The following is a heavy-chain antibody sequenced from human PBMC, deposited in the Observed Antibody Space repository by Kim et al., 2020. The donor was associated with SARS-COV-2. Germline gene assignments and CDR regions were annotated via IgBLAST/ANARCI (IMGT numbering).Heavy chain of an antibody. CDR1: GGSISSSSYY. D-gene: IGHD1-26*01. J-gene: IGHJ5*02. CDR3: ARVRVSRAREAWFDP. V-gene: IGHV4-39*07. Sequence: SETLSLTCTVSGGSISSSSYYWGWIRQPPGKGLEWIGSIYYSGSTYYNPSLKSRVTISVDTSKNQFSLKLSSVTAADTAVSYCARVRVSRAREAWFDPWG. CDR2: IYYSGST.